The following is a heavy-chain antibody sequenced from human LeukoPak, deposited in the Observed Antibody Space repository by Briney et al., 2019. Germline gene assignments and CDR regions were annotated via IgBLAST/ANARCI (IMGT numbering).Heavy chain of an antibody. D-gene: IGHD6-13*01. CDR2: ISSSSGYI. Sequence: GGSLRLSCAASGFTFSSYSMNWVRQAPGKGLEGVSSISSSSGYIYYADSVKGRFTISRDNAKNSLYLQMNSLRAEDTAVYYCERDTTNLAAAGIFDSCGHGNLVTVSS. J-gene: IGHJ4*01. CDR1: GFTFSSYS. CDR3: ERDTTNLAAAGIFDS. V-gene: IGHV3-21*01.